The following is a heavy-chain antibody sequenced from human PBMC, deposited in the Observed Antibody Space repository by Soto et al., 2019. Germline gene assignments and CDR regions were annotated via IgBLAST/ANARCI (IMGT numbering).Heavy chain of an antibody. CDR1: GFTFSSYA. CDR3: AKDKGIASRPCFIS. Sequence: PGGSLRLSCAASGFTFSSYAMSWVRQAPGKGLECVSTITSSGDSTYYADSVKGRFTISRDNSKNTLYLQMNSLRAADTAVYYCAKDKGIASRPCFISWGLGTLVTVSS. J-gene: IGHJ5*02. V-gene: IGHV3-23*01. CDR2: ITSSGDST. D-gene: IGHD6-6*01.